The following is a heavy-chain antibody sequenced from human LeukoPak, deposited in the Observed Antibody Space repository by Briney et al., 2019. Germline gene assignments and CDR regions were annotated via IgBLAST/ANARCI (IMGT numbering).Heavy chain of an antibody. CDR3: ASSYGDYLSIGY. D-gene: IGHD4-17*01. CDR2: IIPIFGTA. Sequence: ASVNVSFTASGGTFSSYAISWVRQAPGQGLEWMGGIIPIFGTANYAQKFQGRVTITADESTSTAYMELSSLRSEDTAVYYCASSYGDYLSIGYWGQGTLVTVSS. CDR1: GGTFSSYA. J-gene: IGHJ4*02. V-gene: IGHV1-69*13.